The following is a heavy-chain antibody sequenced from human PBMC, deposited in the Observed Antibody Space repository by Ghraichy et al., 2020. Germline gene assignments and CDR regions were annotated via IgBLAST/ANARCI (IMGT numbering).Heavy chain of an antibody. V-gene: IGHV4-39*01. J-gene: IGHJ6*02. Sequence: SQTLSLTCTVSGGSISSSSYYWGWIRQPPGKGLEWIGSIYYSGSAYYNPSLKSRVTISVDTSKNQFSLKLSSVTAADTAVYYCARSYSGGHLGYYGMDVWGQGTTVTVSS. D-gene: IGHD1-26*01. CDR2: IYYSGSA. CDR3: ARSYSGGHLGYYGMDV. CDR1: GGSISSSSYY.